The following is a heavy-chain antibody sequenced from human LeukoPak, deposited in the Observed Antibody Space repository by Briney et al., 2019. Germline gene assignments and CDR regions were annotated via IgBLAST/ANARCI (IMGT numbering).Heavy chain of an antibody. V-gene: IGHV3-7*03. D-gene: IGHD3-10*01. CDR1: GFTFSSYW. Sequence: GGSLRLSCAASGFTFSSYWMSWVRQAPGKGLEWVANIKQDGSEKYYVDSVKGRFTISRDNAKNSLYLQMNSLRAEDTAVYHCARGKNLLELLPRIDYWGQGTLVTVSS. CDR2: IKQDGSEK. J-gene: IGHJ4*02. CDR3: ARGKNLLELLPRIDY.